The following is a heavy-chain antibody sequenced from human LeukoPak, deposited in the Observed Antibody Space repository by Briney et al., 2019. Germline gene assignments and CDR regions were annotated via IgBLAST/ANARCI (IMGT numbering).Heavy chain of an antibody. CDR2: IYHSGNT. Sequence: PSETLSLTCTVSGDSISSGGYYWSWIRQPPGKGLEWIAYIYHSGNTYYNPSLKSRVTISVDRSKNQFSLKLNSVTAADTAVYYCARDTGSGIAAAGNVYWGQGTLVTVSS. D-gene: IGHD6-13*01. CDR3: ARDTGSGIAAAGNVY. V-gene: IGHV4-30-2*01. CDR1: GDSISSGGYY. J-gene: IGHJ4*02.